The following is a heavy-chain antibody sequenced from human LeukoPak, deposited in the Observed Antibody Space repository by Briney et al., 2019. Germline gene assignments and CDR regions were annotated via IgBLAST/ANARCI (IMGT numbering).Heavy chain of an antibody. J-gene: IGHJ4*02. CDR2: MNPDTGDT. CDR1: GYSFTTYD. Sequence: ASVTVSCKASGYSFTTYDINWVRQAPGQGLEWMGWMNPDTGDTGYAQKFQGRVTMTRSPSINTAYMELSSLTSDDTAMYYCARGPRESSSSDYWGQGTLVTVSS. D-gene: IGHD6-13*01. CDR3: ARGPRESSSSDY. V-gene: IGHV1-8*02.